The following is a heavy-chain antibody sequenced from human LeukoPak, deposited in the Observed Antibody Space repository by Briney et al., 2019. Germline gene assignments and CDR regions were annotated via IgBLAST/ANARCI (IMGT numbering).Heavy chain of an antibody. D-gene: IGHD3-10*01. Sequence: SETLSLTCTVSGGSISSSSYYWGWIRQPPGKGLEWIGSIYYSGTAYYHPSLKSRVTISVDTSKNQFSLKLSSVTAADTAVYYCARELSYYGSGSYDRWGQGTLVTVSS. CDR3: ARELSYYGSGSYDR. CDR2: IYYSGTA. J-gene: IGHJ4*02. V-gene: IGHV4-39*07. CDR1: GGSISSSSYY.